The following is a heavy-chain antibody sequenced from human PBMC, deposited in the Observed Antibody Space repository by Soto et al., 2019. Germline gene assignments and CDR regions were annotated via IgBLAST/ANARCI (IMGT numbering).Heavy chain of an antibody. CDR2: VSSSSSYI. V-gene: IGHV3-21*01. J-gene: IGHJ4*02. CDR3: ARAXSHLPYAHFXY. Sequence: RRLSCAASGFTFSSYSMNLIRQAPGKGLEWVSSVSSSSSYIYYADSVKGRLTISRDNAKNSLYLQIDSLRAEDKAVYHYARAXSHLPYAHFXYWVQGTLVNVSS. CDR1: GFTFSSYS.